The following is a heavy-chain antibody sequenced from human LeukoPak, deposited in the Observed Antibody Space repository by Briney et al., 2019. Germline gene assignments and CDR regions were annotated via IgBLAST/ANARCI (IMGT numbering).Heavy chain of an antibody. CDR3: ARDGGYCSGGSCYSLDAFDI. Sequence: GGSLRLSCAASGFTFSSYWMHWVRQAPGKGLVWVSRINSDGSSTSYADSVKGRFTISRDNAKNTLYLQMNSLRAEDTAVYYCARDGGYCSGGSCYSLDAFDIWGQGTMVTVSS. V-gene: IGHV3-74*01. J-gene: IGHJ3*02. D-gene: IGHD2-15*01. CDR1: GFTFSSYW. CDR2: INSDGSST.